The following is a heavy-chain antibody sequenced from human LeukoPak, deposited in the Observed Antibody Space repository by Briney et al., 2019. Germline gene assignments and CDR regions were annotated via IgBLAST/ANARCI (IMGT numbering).Heavy chain of an antibody. Sequence: GGSLRLSCAASGFTFTTYEMHWVRQAPGKGLEWVSLIIASSGSTFYADSVKGRFTISRDNSKNTLFLQMNSLRAEDTAVYYCAKGAYDYIEMGYFDYWGQGTLVTVSS. CDR2: IIASSGST. D-gene: IGHD5-12*01. CDR1: GFTFTTYE. J-gene: IGHJ4*02. CDR3: AKGAYDYIEMGYFDY. V-gene: IGHV3-23*01.